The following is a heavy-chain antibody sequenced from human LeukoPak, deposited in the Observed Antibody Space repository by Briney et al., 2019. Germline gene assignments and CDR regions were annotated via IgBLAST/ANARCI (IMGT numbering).Heavy chain of an antibody. CDR3: ARGGYSYGLFDY. V-gene: IGHV3-48*03. J-gene: IGHJ4*02. CDR1: GFTFSSYE. CDR2: ISSSGSTI. Sequence: GGSLRLSCAAAGFTFSSYEMNWVRQAPGKGLEGVSYISSSGSTIYYADSVKGRFTISRDNAKNSLYLQMNSLRAEDTAVYYCARGGYSYGLFDYWGQGTLVTVSS. D-gene: IGHD5-18*01.